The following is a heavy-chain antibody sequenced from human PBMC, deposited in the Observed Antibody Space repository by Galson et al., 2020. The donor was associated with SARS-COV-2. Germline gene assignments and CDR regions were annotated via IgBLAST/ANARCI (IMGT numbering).Heavy chain of an antibody. CDR2: INPTSGGT. CDR1: GYTFTDYY. V-gene: IGHV1-2*02. CDR3: ARLRYYDVLTGYIVDV. J-gene: IGHJ6*02. Sequence: ASVKVSCKASGYTFTDYYTHWVRQAPGQGLAWMGWINPTSGGTHYAQKFEGRVTMTRDTSITTAYMELSRLRADDTAVYYCARLRYYDVLTGYIVDVWGQGTMVTVSS. D-gene: IGHD3-9*01.